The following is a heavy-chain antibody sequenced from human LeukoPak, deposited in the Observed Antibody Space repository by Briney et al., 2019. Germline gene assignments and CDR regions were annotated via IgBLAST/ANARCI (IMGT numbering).Heavy chain of an antibody. Sequence: GGSLRLSCAASRFTFSDYSMNWVRQAPGNGLQWVASISSGSVYIYYADSMKGRFTISRDNAKNSMYLQMYSLRAEDTAVYYCARGPKYISATGPYYFDYWGQGTPVTVSS. CDR1: RFTFSDYS. CDR3: ARGPKYISATGPYYFDY. J-gene: IGHJ4*02. CDR2: ISSGSVYI. V-gene: IGHV3-21*01. D-gene: IGHD6-13*01.